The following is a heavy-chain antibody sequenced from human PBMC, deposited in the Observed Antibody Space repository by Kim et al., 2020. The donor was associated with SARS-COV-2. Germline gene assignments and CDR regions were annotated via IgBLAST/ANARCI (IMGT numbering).Heavy chain of an antibody. CDR2: IYYSGST. J-gene: IGHJ5*02. CDR3: ARQGAYDAKWFDP. Sequence: PPGKGLEWIGYIYYSGSTNYNPSLKSRVTISVDTSKNQFSLKLTSATAADTAVYYCARQGAYDAKWFDPWGQGTLVTVSS. D-gene: IGHD2-8*01. V-gene: IGHV4-59*08.